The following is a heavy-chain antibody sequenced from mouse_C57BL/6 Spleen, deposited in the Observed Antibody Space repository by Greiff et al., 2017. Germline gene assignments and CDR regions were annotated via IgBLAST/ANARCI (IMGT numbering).Heavy chain of an antibody. J-gene: IGHJ2*01. V-gene: IGHV5-6*01. D-gene: IGHD1-1*01. CDR2: ISSGGSYT. Sequence: EVHLVESGGDLVKPGGSLKLSCAASGFTFSSYGMSWVRQTPDKRLEWVATISSGGSYTYYPDSVKGRFTISRDNAKNTLYLQRSSLKSEDTAMYYCASSATVVATNDFGDRGQGATLTVAS. CDR1: GFTFSSYG. CDR3: ASSATVVATNDFGD.